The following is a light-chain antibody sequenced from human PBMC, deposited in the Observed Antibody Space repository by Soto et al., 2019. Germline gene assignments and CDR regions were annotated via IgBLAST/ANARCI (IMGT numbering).Light chain of an antibody. V-gene: IGKV3-20*01. J-gene: IGKJ4*01. CDR3: QQYGRSPPLI. CDR2: AAS. Sequence: EIVLTQSPGTLSLSPGERATLSCRASQSVSSNYLAWYQQKPGQAPRLLIYAASTRATGIPGRFSGSGSGTDFTLTISRLEPEDCAVYYCQQYGRSPPLIFGGGTKVEIK. CDR1: QSVSSNY.